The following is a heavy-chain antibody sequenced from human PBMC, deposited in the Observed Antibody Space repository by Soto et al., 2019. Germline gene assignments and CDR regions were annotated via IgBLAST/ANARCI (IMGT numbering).Heavy chain of an antibody. Sequence: PXGSLRLSCTASGVTFSDSWMTWVRQAPGKGLEWVARIKPDESEKKYADSVKGRFSISRDNAKNSMYLQMDSLRGEDTAVYYCVRGGSNYASWGQGTLVTVSS. J-gene: IGHJ5*02. CDR3: VRGGSNYAS. CDR1: GVTFSDSW. D-gene: IGHD4-4*01. V-gene: IGHV3-7*01. CDR2: IKPDESEK.